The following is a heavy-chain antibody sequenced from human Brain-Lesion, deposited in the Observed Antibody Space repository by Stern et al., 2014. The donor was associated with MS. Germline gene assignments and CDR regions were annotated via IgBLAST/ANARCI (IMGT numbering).Heavy chain of an antibody. J-gene: IGHJ2*01. Sequence: VQLMQSGGGLVQPGGSLRLSCAVSGFTFRTYWMTWVRQAPGKGLEWVANINQDGSEKNYVGSVKGRFTISRDNAKNSLYLQMNSLRAEDTAVYYCARDLVNYDLLTGYPYSWYFDLWGRGTLVTVSS. CDR3: ARDLVNYDLLTGYPYSWYFDL. CDR2: INQDGSEK. D-gene: IGHD3-9*01. V-gene: IGHV3-7*01. CDR1: GFTFRTYW.